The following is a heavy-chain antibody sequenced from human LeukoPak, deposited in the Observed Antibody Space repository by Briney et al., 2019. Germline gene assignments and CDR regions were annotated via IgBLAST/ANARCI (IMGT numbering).Heavy chain of an antibody. CDR3: ARDRSIAARPGWFDP. CDR1: GYTFTSYG. D-gene: IGHD6-6*01. V-gene: IGHV1-18*01. J-gene: IGHJ5*02. Sequence: GASVKVSCKASGYTFTSYGISWVRQAPGQGLEWMGWISAYNGNTNYAQKLQGRVTMTTDTSTSTAYMELRSLRSDDTAVYYCARDRSIAARPGWFDPWGQGTLVTVSS. CDR2: ISAYNGNT.